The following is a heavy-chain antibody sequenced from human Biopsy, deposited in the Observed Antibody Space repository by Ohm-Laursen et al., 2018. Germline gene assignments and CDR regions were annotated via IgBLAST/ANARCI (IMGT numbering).Heavy chain of an antibody. CDR2: INRDSDTA. Sequence: SLRLSCAASGFIFDDYGMHWVRQAPGKGLEWVSRINRDSDTADYVDSVRGRFTISRDNARKTLFLQMNSLRPEDTALYYCVKDRGGARASFHYWGQGIRVAVSS. J-gene: IGHJ4*02. CDR3: VKDRGGARASFHY. V-gene: IGHV3-9*01. CDR1: GFIFDDYG. D-gene: IGHD3-16*01.